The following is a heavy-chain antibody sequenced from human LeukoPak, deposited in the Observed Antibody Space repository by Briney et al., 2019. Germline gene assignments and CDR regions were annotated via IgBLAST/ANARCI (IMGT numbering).Heavy chain of an antibody. V-gene: IGHV5-51*04. D-gene: IGHD6-19*01. J-gene: IGHJ6*03. Sequence: GESLKISCKGSGYSFTSYWSGWVRQMPGKGLEWMGIIYPGDSDTRYSPSFQGQVTISADNPISTAYLQWSSLKPSHTAMYYCAEMGWQNYYYYMDVWGKGTTVTVSS. CDR1: GYSFTSYW. CDR2: IYPGDSDT. CDR3: AEMGWQNYYYYMDV.